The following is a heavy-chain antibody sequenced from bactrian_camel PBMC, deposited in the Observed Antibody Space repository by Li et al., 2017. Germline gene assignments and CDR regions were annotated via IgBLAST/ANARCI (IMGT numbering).Heavy chain of an antibody. CDR2: ISRDGSVT. CDR1: VFPFSNTY. J-gene: IGHJ4*01. D-gene: IGHD2*01. V-gene: IGHV3S7*01. CDR3: VTGLTHYMY. Sequence: QLVESGGGLVQPGGSLRLPSVFPFSNTYMTWVRQAPGKGLEWVSTISRDGSVTYYTDSVKGRFTISRDNAKNTLYLQMNSLKSEDTALYYRVTGLTHYMYWGQGTQVTVS.